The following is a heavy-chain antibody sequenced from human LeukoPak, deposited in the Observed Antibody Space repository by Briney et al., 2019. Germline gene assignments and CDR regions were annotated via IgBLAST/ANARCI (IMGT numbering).Heavy chain of an antibody. CDR2: IIPIFGTA. D-gene: IGHD1-26*01. J-gene: IGHJ4*02. V-gene: IGHV1-69*13. Sequence: AASVKVSCKASGGTFSSYAISWVRQAPGQGLEWMGGIIPIFGTANYAQKFQGRVTITADESTSTAYMELSSLRSEDTDVYYCARVRAPRLYYFDYWGQGTMVTVSS. CDR1: GGTFSSYA. CDR3: ARVRAPRLYYFDY.